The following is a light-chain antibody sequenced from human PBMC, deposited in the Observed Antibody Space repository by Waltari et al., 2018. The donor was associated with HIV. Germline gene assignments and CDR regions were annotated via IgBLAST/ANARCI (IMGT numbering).Light chain of an antibody. Sequence: QSVLTQPPSASGTPGQRVTISCSGSRSHIGSTTVNWYQQVPGTAPKLLIYSHNERPSGVPDRFSGSKSGTSASLAINGLQSEDEADYYCLAWDVSLQGYVFGTGTKVTVL. J-gene: IGLJ1*01. V-gene: IGLV1-44*01. CDR2: SHN. CDR1: RSHIGSTT. CDR3: LAWDVSLQGYV.